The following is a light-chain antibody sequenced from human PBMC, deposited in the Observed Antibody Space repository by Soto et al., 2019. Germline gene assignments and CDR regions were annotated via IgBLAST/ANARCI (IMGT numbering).Light chain of an antibody. V-gene: IGKV1D-12*01. J-gene: IGKJ1*01. Sequence: DIQMTQSPSSVSASVGDRVTITCRASQAISTWLAWYQQKPGKDPKLLIYAASNLQTVVPSRFSGSGSGTDFTLAISSLQPEDFATYYCQRANSFPRTFGQGTKVEIK. CDR1: QAISTW. CDR3: QRANSFPRT. CDR2: AAS.